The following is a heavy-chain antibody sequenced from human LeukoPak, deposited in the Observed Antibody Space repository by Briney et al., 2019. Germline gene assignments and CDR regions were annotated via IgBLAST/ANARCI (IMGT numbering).Heavy chain of an antibody. CDR2: IYTSGST. J-gene: IGHJ4*02. CDR3: ARDSIGLYDILDC. V-gene: IGHV4-61*02. Sequence: SETLSLTCTVSGGSISSGSYYWSWIRQPAGKGLEWIGRIYTSGSTNYNPSLKSRVTISVDTSKNQFSLKLSSVTAADTAVYYCARDSIGLYDILDCWGQGTLVTVSS. CDR1: GGSISSGSYY. D-gene: IGHD3-9*01.